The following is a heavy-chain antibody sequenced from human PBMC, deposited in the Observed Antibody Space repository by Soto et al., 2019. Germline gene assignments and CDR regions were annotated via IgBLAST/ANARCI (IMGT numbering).Heavy chain of an antibody. CDR3: ARTHLAVAVSPWFDP. J-gene: IGHJ5*02. D-gene: IGHD6-19*01. V-gene: IGHV2-26*01. Sequence: QVTLKESGPVLVKPTETLTLRCTVSGLSITDSEMGVSWIRQPPGQPLEWLAHIDSSGEKSYRTFLKSRLAISKDTSKSQIVLTMTNMDPADTATYYCARTHLAVAVSPWFDPWGQVIPVTVSS. CDR1: GLSITDSEMG. CDR2: IDSSGEK.